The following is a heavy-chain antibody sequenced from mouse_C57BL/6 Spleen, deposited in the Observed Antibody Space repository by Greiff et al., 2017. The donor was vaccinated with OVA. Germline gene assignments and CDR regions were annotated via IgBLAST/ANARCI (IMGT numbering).Heavy chain of an antibody. V-gene: IGHV1-19*01. CDR3: ARNDCGSRFAY. CDR2: INPYNGGT. Sequence: VHVKQSGPVLVKPGASVKMSCKASGYTFTDYYMNWVKQSPGQSLEWIGVINPYNGGTSYTQKFKGKATLTVDKSSSTAYMELNSLTSEDAAVYYCARNDCGSRFAYWGQGTLVTVSA. CDR1: GYTFTDYY. D-gene: IGHD1-1*01. J-gene: IGHJ3*01.